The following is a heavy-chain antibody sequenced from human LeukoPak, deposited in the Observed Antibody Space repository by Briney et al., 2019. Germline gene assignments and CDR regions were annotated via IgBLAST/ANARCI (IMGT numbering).Heavy chain of an antibody. V-gene: IGHV4-39*07. CDR3: ARVYIAAAVDWFDP. J-gene: IGHJ5*02. D-gene: IGHD6-13*01. CDR2: IYYSGST. Sequence: PSETLSLTCTVSGGSISSSSYYWGWIRQPPGKGLEWIGSIYYSGSTYYNPPPKSRVTISVDTSKNQFSLKLSSVTAADTAVYYCARVYIAAAVDWFDPWGQGTLVTVSS. CDR1: GGSISSSSYY.